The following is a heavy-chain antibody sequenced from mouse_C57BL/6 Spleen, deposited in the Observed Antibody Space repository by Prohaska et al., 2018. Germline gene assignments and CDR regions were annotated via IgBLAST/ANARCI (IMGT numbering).Heavy chain of an antibody. CDR3: ARLGSSGPFAY. J-gene: IGHJ3*01. CDR2: ISSGSSTI. V-gene: IGHV5-17*01. Sequence: AYISSGSSTIYYADTVKGRFTISRDNAKNTLFLQMTSLRSEDTAMYYCARLGSSGPFAYWGQGTLVTVSA. D-gene: IGHD3-2*02.